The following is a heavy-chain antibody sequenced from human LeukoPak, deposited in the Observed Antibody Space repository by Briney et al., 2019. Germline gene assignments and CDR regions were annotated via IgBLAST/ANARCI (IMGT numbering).Heavy chain of an antibody. J-gene: IGHJ5*02. CDR2: TYSGGST. V-gene: IGHV3-66*02. CDR1: GFTVSSNY. CDR3: ARAAVAVDWFDP. Sequence: AGSLRLSCAASGFTVSSNYMSWVRQAPGKGLEWVSVTYSGGSTYYADSVKGRFTISRDNSKTTLYLQMNSLRTEDTAVYYCARAAVAVDWFDPWGQGTLVTVSS. D-gene: IGHD6-19*01.